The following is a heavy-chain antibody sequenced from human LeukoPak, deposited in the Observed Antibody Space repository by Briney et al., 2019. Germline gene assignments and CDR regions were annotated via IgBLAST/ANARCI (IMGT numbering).Heavy chain of an antibody. J-gene: IGHJ4*02. CDR1: GFTFSSYG. Sequence: QPGRSLRLSCAASGFTFSSYGMHWVRQAPGKGLEWVAVISYDGSNKYYADSMKGRFTISRDNSKNTLYLQMNSLRAEDTAVYYCAKDPFDYWGQGTLVTVSS. CDR2: ISYDGSNK. V-gene: IGHV3-30*18. CDR3: AKDPFDY.